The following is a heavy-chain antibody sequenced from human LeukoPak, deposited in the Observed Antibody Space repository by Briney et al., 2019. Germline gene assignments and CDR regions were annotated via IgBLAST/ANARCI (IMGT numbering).Heavy chain of an antibody. V-gene: IGHV4-34*01. CDR2: INHSGST. CDR1: GGSFSGYY. J-gene: IGHJ4*01. Sequence: SETLSLTCAVYGGSFSGYYWSWIRQPPGKGLEWIGEINHSGSTNYNPSLKSRVTISVDTSKNQFSLKLNSVTAADSAMYYCAKSGGYGLIDYWGQGTLVTVSS. D-gene: IGHD1-26*01. CDR3: AKSGGYGLIDY.